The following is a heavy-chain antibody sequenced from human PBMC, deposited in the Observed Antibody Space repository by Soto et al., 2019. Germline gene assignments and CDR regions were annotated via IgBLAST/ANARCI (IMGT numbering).Heavy chain of an antibody. CDR1: GGSISSGGYY. J-gene: IGHJ3*02. D-gene: IGHD3-22*01. CDR3: ASDYYDSTGAFDI. Sequence: QVQLQESGPGLVKPSQTLSLTCTVSGGSISSGGYYWSWIRQHPGKVQEWIGDIYYSGSTYYNPSLKSRVTISVDTYKNRFSPKLSSVNDAATVVYYCASDYYDSTGAFDIWGQGTMVTVSS. CDR2: IYYSGST. V-gene: IGHV4-31*03.